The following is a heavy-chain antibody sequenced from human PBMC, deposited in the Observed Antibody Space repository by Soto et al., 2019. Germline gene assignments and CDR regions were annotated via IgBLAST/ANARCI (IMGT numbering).Heavy chain of an antibody. CDR1: GDAFTNYI. CDR2: IIPMFGTP. D-gene: IGHD1-26*01. V-gene: IGHV1-69*01. Sequence: QVQLVQSGAEVKKPGSSVKVSCKASGDAFTNYIFDWVRQAPGQGLEWMGGIIPMFGTPKYAQTFQDRVTISTDASTGTAYLELTSLRFDDTAVYYCARGRDQPPVGLYFDSWGEGTRVTVSS. J-gene: IGHJ4*02. CDR3: ARGRDQPPVGLYFDS.